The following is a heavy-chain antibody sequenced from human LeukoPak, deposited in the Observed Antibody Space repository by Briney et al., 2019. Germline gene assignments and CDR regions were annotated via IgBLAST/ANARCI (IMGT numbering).Heavy chain of an antibody. V-gene: IGHV1-69*06. Sequence: GASVKVSCKASRGTFSSYAISWVRQAPGQGLEWMGGIIPIFGTANYAQKFQGRVTITADKSTSTAYMERSSLRSEDTAVYYCAKDVAYGSDYWGQGTLVTVSS. D-gene: IGHD3-10*01. CDR1: RGTFSSYA. CDR2: IIPIFGTA. J-gene: IGHJ4*02. CDR3: AKDVAYGSDY.